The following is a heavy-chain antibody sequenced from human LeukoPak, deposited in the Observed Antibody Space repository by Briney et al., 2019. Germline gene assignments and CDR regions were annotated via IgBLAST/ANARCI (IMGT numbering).Heavy chain of an antibody. D-gene: IGHD6-19*01. CDR3: AKGLAVAGHFDY. Sequence: GGSLRLSCAASGFTFSSHAMSWIRQAPGKGLEWVSAISGSGGSTYYADSVKGRFTISRDKSKNTLYLQMNSLRAEDTAVYYCAKGLAVAGHFDYWGQGTLVTVSS. J-gene: IGHJ4*02. V-gene: IGHV3-23*01. CDR1: GFTFSSHA. CDR2: ISGSGGST.